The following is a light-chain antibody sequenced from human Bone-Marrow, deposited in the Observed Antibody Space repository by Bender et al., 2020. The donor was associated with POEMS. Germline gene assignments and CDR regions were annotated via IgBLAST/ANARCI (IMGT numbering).Light chain of an antibody. CDR1: SNDVGGYNF. V-gene: IGLV2-8*01. Sequence: QAALTQPPSASGSPGQSVTISCTGTSNDVGGYNFVSWYQQYPGRAPKLIIYEVNKRHSGVPDRFSGSKSGNTASLTVSGLQSDDEANYYCSSHAGRNTFVVFGGGTKLTVL. CDR3: SSHAGRNTFVV. J-gene: IGLJ2*01. CDR2: EVN.